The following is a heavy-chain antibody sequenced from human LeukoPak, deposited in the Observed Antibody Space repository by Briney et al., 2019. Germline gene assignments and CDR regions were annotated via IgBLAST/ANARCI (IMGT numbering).Heavy chain of an antibody. Sequence: GSSVKVSCKASGGTFSSYAFSWVRQAPGQGLELRGGIIPIFDATNYAQKFQGRVTITTDESTSTAYMELSSLRSEDTAVYYCARDLKYSSAPDVDKTFDPWGQGTLVTVSS. D-gene: IGHD6-25*01. CDR1: GGTFSSYA. CDR3: ARDLKYSSAPDVDKTFDP. V-gene: IGHV1-69*05. CDR2: IIPIFDAT. J-gene: IGHJ5*02.